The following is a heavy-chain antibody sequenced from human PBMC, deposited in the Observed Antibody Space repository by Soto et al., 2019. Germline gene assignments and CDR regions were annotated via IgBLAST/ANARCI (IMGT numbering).Heavy chain of an antibody. CDR1: GDTFSNYA. J-gene: IGHJ6*02. V-gene: IGHV1-69*06. D-gene: IGHD3-10*01. Sequence: QVELVQSGTEVKNPGSSVKVSCKASGDTFSNYAINWVRQAPEQGLEWMGGNKPFYDKPNYAENFLGRVTISADKSTAIAYLEESSLRSEDTAVYFCARGYRELFFYAMDVWGRGTPVIVSS. CDR2: NKPFYDKP. CDR3: ARGYRELFFYAMDV.